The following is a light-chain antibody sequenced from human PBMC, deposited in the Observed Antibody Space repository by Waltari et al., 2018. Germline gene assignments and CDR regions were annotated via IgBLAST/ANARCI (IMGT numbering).Light chain of an antibody. J-gene: IGLJ2*01. CDR3: FCAADMTEI. CDR2: KDT. CDR1: ILAEKY. V-gene: IGLV3-27*01. Sequence: SYELTQPSSVSVSPGQTARITCSGDILAEKYVRWFQQGPGQAPVVVIYKDTERPSGTPARFSGSTSGTTVTLTISGVQADDEADYYCFCAADMTEIFGGGTRLTVL.